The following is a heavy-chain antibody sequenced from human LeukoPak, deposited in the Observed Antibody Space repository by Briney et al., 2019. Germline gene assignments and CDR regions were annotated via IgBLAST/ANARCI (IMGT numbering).Heavy chain of an antibody. CDR2: IYYSGST. J-gene: IGHJ4*02. CDR1: GGSISSYY. CDR3: ARGDWIAHDY. D-gene: IGHD2-2*03. V-gene: IGHV4-59*01. Sequence: SETLSLTCTVSGGSISSYYWSWIRQPPGKGLEWVGYIYYSGSTNYNPSLKSRVTISVDTSKNQFSLKLSSVTAADTAVYYCARGDWIAHDYWGQGTLVTVSS.